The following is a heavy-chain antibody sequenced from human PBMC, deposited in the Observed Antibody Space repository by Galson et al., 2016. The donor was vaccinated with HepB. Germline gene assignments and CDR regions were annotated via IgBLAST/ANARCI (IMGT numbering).Heavy chain of an antibody. V-gene: IGHV4-39*01. D-gene: IGHD4-23*01. CDR2: MYSSGNT. Sequence: SETLSLTCTVSGGSINTNSHCWGWIRQPPGKGLEWIGNMYSSGNTFYNPSLQSRVTISVDTSTNQFSLKLKSVTAADTALSYCAATVANSGNSHFYYYGLDVWGQGTTVTVSS. CDR1: GGSINTNSHC. J-gene: IGHJ6*02. CDR3: AATVANSGNSHFYYYGLDV.